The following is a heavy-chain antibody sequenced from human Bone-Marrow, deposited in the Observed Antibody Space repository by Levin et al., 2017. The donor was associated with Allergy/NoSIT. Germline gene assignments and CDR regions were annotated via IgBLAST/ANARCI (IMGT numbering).Heavy chain of an antibody. Sequence: GGSLRLSCAASGFTFSRSSMNWVRQAPGKGLEWVSSISGSSSYIYYADSVKGRFTISRDNAKNSLYLLMNSLRAEDTAVYYCARDSHTTSSSYFYYNGMDVWGPGTTVTVSS. J-gene: IGHJ6*02. D-gene: IGHD6-6*01. CDR3: ARDSHTTSSSYFYYNGMDV. V-gene: IGHV3-21*01. CDR2: ISGSSSYI. CDR1: GFTFSRSS.